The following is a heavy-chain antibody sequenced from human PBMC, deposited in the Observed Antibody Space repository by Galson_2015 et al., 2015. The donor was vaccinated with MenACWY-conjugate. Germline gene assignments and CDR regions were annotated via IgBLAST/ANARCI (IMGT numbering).Heavy chain of an antibody. D-gene: IGHD3-10*01. CDR3: ARDRTYYYGSGNYRCNHNY. CDR2: IIPVFETP. V-gene: IGHV1-69*01. CDR1: GGSFISYG. J-gene: IGHJ4*02. Sequence: SCKASGGSFISYGISWVRQAPGQGLEWVGGIIPVFETPEYAQKFQDRVRISADESTRTVFMELSRLRSEGTAIYYCARDRTYYYGSGNYRCNHNYWGQGTLVPVSS.